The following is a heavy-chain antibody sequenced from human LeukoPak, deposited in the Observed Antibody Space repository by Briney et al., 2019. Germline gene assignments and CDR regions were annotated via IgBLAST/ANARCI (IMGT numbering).Heavy chain of an antibody. Sequence: GGSLRLSCAASGFTFSSYWMHWVRQAPGKGLVWVSRINSDGSSTSYADSVKGRFTISRDNAKNTLYLQMNSLRVEDTAVYYCARDGYYYDSSGYYYLYYYGMDVWGQGTTVTVSS. CDR3: ARDGYYYDSSGYYYLYYYGMDV. CDR1: GFTFSSYW. J-gene: IGHJ6*02. D-gene: IGHD3-22*01. CDR2: INSDGSST. V-gene: IGHV3-74*01.